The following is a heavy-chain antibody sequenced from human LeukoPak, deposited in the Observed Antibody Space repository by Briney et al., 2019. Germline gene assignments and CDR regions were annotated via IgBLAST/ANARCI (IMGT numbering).Heavy chain of an antibody. CDR3: ARMVDWVAFDI. D-gene: IGHD2-15*01. CDR1: GYTFTGYY. CDR2: INPNSGGT. J-gene: IGHJ3*02. V-gene: IGHV1-2*02. Sequence: GASVKVSCKAFGYTFTGYYMHWVRQAPGQGLEWMGWINPNSGGTNYAQKFQGRVTMTRDASISTAYMELSRLRSDDTAVYYCARMVDWVAFDIWGQGTMVTVSS.